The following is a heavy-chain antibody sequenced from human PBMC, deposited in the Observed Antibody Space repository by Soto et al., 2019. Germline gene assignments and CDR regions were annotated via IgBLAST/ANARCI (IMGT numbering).Heavy chain of an antibody. V-gene: IGHV3-15*07. CDR1: GFTFSNAW. D-gene: IGHD1-26*01. Sequence: GGSLRLSCAASGFTFSNAWMNWVRQAPGKGLEWVGRIKSKTDGGTTDYAAPVKGRFTISRDDSKNTLYLQMNSLKTEDTAVYYCTPTPARQLRGSDYWGQGTLVTVSS. CDR3: TPTPARQLRGSDY. J-gene: IGHJ4*02. CDR2: IKSKTDGGTT.